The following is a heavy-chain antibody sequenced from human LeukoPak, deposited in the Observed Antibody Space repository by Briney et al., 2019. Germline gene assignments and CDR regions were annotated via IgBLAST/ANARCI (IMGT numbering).Heavy chain of an antibody. J-gene: IGHJ4*02. V-gene: IGHV3-64*01. D-gene: IGHD5-12*01. CDR1: GFIFRDYS. CDR3: ARVGEATAFDY. Sequence: GGSLRLSCAASGFIFRDYSMHWVRQAPGKGLEYVSAISSNGGNTYHANSVKDRFTISRDNSKNMLYLRMGRLRAEDTAVYYCARVGEATAFDYWGQGTLVTVSS. CDR2: ISSNGGNT.